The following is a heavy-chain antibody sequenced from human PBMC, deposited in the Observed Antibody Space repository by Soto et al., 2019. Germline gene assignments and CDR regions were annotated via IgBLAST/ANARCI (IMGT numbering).Heavy chain of an antibody. CDR1: GGSISSYY. J-gene: IGHJ1*01. Sequence: QVQLQESGPGLVKPSETLSLTCTVSGGSISSYYWSWIRQPAGKGLEWIGRIYTSGSTNYNPSLTSRVTMSVDTSKNQFSLKLSSVTAADTAVYYCARDEIAAAGSWMGYFQHWGQGTLVTVSS. V-gene: IGHV4-4*07. D-gene: IGHD6-13*01. CDR2: IYTSGST. CDR3: ARDEIAAAGSWMGYFQH.